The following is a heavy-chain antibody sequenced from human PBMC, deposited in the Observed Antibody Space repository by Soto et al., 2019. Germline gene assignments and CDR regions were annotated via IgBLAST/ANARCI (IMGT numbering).Heavy chain of an antibody. V-gene: IGHV4-39*01. CDR3: ARPVVGAPPDGFQF. CDR2: IYYSGSR. D-gene: IGHD2-21*01. Sequence: QLQLQETGPGLVKPSETLSLTCSVSGDSIRNSGHYWGWIRQPPGKGLEWIGSIYYSGSRYHNPSLYGLVTMSVDTSKNQFSLRLKSVTAADTAVYYCARPVVGAPPDGFQFWGRGTMVIVSA. J-gene: IGHJ3*01. CDR1: GDSIRNSGHY.